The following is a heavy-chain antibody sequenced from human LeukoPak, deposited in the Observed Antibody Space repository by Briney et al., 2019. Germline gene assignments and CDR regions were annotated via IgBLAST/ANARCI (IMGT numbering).Heavy chain of an antibody. V-gene: IGHV3-48*03. CDR3: ARDDRASGSYAVIAFDI. Sequence: GGSLRLSCAAYGFTFSSYEMNWVRQVPGKGLEWVSYISSSGDTIYYADSVKGRFTISRDNAKNSLYLQMNSLRAEDTAVYYCARDDRASGSYAVIAFDIWGQGTMVTVSS. D-gene: IGHD1-26*01. CDR2: ISSSGDTI. CDR1: GFTFSSYE. J-gene: IGHJ3*02.